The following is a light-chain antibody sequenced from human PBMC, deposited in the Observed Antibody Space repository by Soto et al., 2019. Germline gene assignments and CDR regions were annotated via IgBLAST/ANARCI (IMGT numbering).Light chain of an antibody. V-gene: IGKV1D-16*01. CDR3: QQYNSYPPT. CDR2: AAS. CDR1: SPLGPG. J-gene: IGKJ3*01. Sequence: IQMTNSPSYLFPLVEARFTTTCRAGSPLGPGLAWYQQKGERAPRPLMYAASTLETGVPSRFRGSASGTDFTLTISSLQPEDFATYYCQQYNSYPPTFGPGTTVDFK.